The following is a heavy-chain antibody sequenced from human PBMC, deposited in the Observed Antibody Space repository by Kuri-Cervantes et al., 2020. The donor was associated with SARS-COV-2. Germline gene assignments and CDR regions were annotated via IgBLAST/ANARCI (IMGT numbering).Heavy chain of an antibody. CDR3: ATRPPYCSSTSCYTNWFDP. J-gene: IGHJ5*02. CDR2: FDPEDGET. D-gene: IGHD2-2*02. Sequence: GESLKISCAASGFTFSSYAMHWVRQAPGKGLEWMGGFDPEDGETIYAQKFQGRVTMTEDTSTDTAYMELSSLRSEDTAVYYCATRPPYCSSTSCYTNWFDPWGQGTLVTVSS. CDR1: GFTFSSYA. V-gene: IGHV1-24*01.